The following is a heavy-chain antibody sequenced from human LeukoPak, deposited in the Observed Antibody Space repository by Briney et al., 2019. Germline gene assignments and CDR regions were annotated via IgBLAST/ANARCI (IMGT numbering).Heavy chain of an antibody. V-gene: IGHV3-30-3*01. J-gene: IGHJ4*02. CDR1: GFTFSSYA. CDR2: ISYDGSNK. CDR3: ARDGRDSSGWYRNFDY. D-gene: IGHD6-19*01. Sequence: GGSLRLSCAASGFTFSSYAMPWVRQAPGKGLEWVAVISYDGSNKYYADSVKGRFTISRDYSKNTLYLQMNSLRAEDTAVYYCARDGRDSSGWYRNFDYWGQGTLVTVSS.